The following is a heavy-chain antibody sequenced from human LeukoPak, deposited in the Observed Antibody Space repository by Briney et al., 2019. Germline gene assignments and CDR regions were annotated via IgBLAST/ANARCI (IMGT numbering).Heavy chain of an antibody. CDR1: GASISSSNYY. CDR3: ARYGSGTMRY. D-gene: IGHD3-10*01. J-gene: IGHJ4*02. Sequence: SETLSLTCTVSGASISSSNYYWGWIRQPPGKGLEWIASIYYSGSTYYNPSLKSRVTISVDTSKNQFSLKLSSVTAADTAVYYCARYGSGTMRYWGQGTLVTVSS. CDR2: IYYSGST. V-gene: IGHV4-39*07.